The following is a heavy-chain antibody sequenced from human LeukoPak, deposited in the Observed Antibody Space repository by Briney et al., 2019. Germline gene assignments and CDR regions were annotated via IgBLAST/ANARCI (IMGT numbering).Heavy chain of an antibody. CDR1: GGTFSSYA. V-gene: IGHV1-69*04. D-gene: IGHD2-21*02. Sequence: ASVKLSCKASGGTFSSYAISWVRQAPGQGLEWMGRIIPIHGIANYAQKFQGSVKITADKSTSTAYMELRSLRYEDTAVYYCARGRFGWGMVVVTAAYFDYWGQGTLVSVSS. CDR3: ARGRFGWGMVVVTAAYFDY. CDR2: IIPIHGIA. J-gene: IGHJ4*02.